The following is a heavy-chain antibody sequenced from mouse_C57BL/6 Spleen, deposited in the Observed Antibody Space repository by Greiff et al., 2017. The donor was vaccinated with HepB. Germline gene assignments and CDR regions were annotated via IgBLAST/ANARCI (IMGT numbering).Heavy chain of an antibody. CDR2: IDPSDSYT. V-gene: IGHV1-69*01. J-gene: IGHJ3*01. CDR3: ARYGDYDVPAWFAY. CDR1: GYTFTSYW. Sequence: VKLQQPGAELVMPGASVKLSCKASGYTFTSYWMHWVKQRPGQGLEWIGEIDPSDSYTNYNQKFKGKSTLTVDKSSSTAYMQLSSLTSEDSAVYYCARYGDYDVPAWFAYWGQGTLVTVSA. D-gene: IGHD2-4*01.